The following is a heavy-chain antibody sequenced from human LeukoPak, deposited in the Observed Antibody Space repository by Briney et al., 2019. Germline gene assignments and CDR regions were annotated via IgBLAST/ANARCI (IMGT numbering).Heavy chain of an antibody. Sequence: GGSLRLSCAASGFTVSSNYMSWVRQARGKGLEWVSVIYSGGSTYYADSVKGRFTISRDNSKNTLYLQMNSLRAEDTAVYYCAREGYGSGSYDLIWGQGTLVTVSS. CDR1: GFTVSSNY. CDR3: AREGYGSGSYDLI. J-gene: IGHJ4*02. D-gene: IGHD3-10*01. V-gene: IGHV3-53*01. CDR2: IYSGGST.